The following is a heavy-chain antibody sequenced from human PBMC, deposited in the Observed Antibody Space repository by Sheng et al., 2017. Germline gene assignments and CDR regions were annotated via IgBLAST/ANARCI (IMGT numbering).Heavy chain of an antibody. V-gene: IGHV4-59*01. D-gene: IGHD6-13*01. CDR3: ARGVGAAAGYYYYGMDV. Sequence: QVQLQESGPGLVKPSETLSLTCTVSGGSISSYYWSWIRQPPGKGLEWIGYIYYSGSTNYNPSLKSRVTISVDTSKNQFSLKLSSVTAADTAVYYCARGVGAAAGYYYYGMDVWGQGTTVTVS. J-gene: IGHJ6*02. CDR2: IYYSGST. CDR1: GGSISSYY.